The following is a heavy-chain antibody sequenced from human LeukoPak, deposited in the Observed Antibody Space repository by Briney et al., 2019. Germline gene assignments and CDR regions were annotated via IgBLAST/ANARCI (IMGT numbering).Heavy chain of an antibody. CDR2: INHSRST. Sequence: SETLSLTCAVYGGSFSGYYWSWIRQPPGKGLEWIGEINHSRSTNYNPSLKSRVTISVDTSKNQFSLKLSSVTAADTAVYYCARRNFGVVIFDPWGQGTLVTVSS. J-gene: IGHJ5*02. CDR3: ARRNFGVVIFDP. V-gene: IGHV4-34*01. CDR1: GGSFSGYY. D-gene: IGHD3-3*01.